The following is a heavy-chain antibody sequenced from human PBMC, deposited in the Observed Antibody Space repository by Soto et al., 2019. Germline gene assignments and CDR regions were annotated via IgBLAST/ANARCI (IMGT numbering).Heavy chain of an antibody. V-gene: IGHV4-59*01. CDR3: ARAPVGFGVVYSVGAFDI. J-gene: IGHJ3*02. CDR1: GGSIRSYY. CDR2: IYYSGST. Sequence: SETLSLTCTVSGGSIRSYYWSWIRQPPGKGLEWIGYIYYSGSTNYNPSLKSRVTISVDTSKNQFSLKLSSVTAADTAVYYCARAPVGFGVVYSVGAFDIWGQGTVVTVS. D-gene: IGHD3-3*01.